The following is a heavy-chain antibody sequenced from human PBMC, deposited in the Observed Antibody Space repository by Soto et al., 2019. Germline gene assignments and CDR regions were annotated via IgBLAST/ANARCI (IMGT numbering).Heavy chain of an antibody. D-gene: IGHD3-16*01. CDR2: IYYSGST. Sequence: SETLSLTCTVSGGSISSYYWSWIRQPPGKGLEWIGYIYYSGSTNYNPSLKSRVTIPVDTSKNQFSLKLSSVTAADTAVYYCARLAKMAYHDAFDIWGQGTMVTVSS. CDR1: GGSISSYY. J-gene: IGHJ3*02. V-gene: IGHV4-59*01. CDR3: ARLAKMAYHDAFDI.